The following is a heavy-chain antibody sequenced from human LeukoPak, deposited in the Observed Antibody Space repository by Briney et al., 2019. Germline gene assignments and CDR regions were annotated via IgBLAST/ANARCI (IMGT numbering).Heavy chain of an antibody. J-gene: IGHJ6*02. V-gene: IGHV5-51*01. CDR2: IYPGDSDT. CDR3: ARALLWFGESHYGMDV. CDR1: GSSFTSYW. D-gene: IGHD3-10*01. Sequence: GESLKISCEGSGSSFTSYWIGWVRQLPGKGLEWMGIIYPGDSDTRYSPSFQGQVTISADKSISTAYLQWSSLKASDTAMYYCARALLWFGESHYGMDVWGQGTTVTVSS.